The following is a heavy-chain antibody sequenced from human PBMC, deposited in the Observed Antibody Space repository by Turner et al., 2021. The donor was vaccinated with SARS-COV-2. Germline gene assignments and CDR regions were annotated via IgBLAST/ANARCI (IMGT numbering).Heavy chain of an antibody. CDR3: ARGSPGEDFYYYGMGV. J-gene: IGHJ6*02. Sequence: EQLVDSGGGLVKPGGSWRLSCSACEFTFGSYIMNWVRQAPGKGLECVSSISSSSSYINYADSVKGRFTISRDNAKDSLYLQMNSLRAEDTAVYYCARGSPGEDFYYYGMGVWGQGTTVTVSS. CDR2: ISSSSSYI. CDR1: EFTFGSYI. V-gene: IGHV3-21*01. D-gene: IGHD1-1*01.